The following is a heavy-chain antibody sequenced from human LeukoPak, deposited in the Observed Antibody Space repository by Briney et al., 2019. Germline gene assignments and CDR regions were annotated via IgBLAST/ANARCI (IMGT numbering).Heavy chain of an antibody. V-gene: IGHV4-39*01. Sequence: SETLSLTCTVSVGSVSPYYWSWVRQPPGKGLEWIGNIYYSGSTYYNPSLQCRVTISIDTSKNQFSLKLTSVTGADTAVQYWARRGDGYNYFDYWGQGTLATVSP. J-gene: IGHJ4*02. D-gene: IGHD5-24*01. CDR3: ARRGDGYNYFDY. CDR1: VGSVSPYY. CDR2: IYYSGST.